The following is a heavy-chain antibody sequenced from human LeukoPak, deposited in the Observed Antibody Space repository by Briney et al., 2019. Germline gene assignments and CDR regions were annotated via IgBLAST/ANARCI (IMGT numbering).Heavy chain of an antibody. V-gene: IGHV3-9*01. CDR2: ISWNSGSI. CDR1: GFTFDDYA. CDR3: AKDLRRGIEVPFWFDP. Sequence: GGSLRLPCAASGFTFDDYAMHWVRQAPGKGLEWVSGISWNSGSIGYADSVKGRFTISRDNAKNSLYLQMNSLRAEDTALYYCAKDLRRGIEVPFWFDPWGQGTLVTVSS. D-gene: IGHD3-10*01. J-gene: IGHJ5*02.